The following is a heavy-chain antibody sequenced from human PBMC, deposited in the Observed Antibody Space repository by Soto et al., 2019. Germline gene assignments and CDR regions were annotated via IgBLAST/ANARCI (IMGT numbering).Heavy chain of an antibody. CDR3: AKDKEGDYVFDY. CDR1: GFTFDDYA. J-gene: IGHJ4*02. CDR2: ISWNSGSI. D-gene: IGHD4-17*01. Sequence: EVQLVESGGGLVQPGRSLRLSCAASGFTFDDYAMHWVRQAPRKGLEWVSGISWNSGSIGYADSVKGRFTISRDNAKNSLCLQMNSLRAEDTALYYCAKDKEGDYVFDYWGQGTLVTVSS. V-gene: IGHV3-9*01.